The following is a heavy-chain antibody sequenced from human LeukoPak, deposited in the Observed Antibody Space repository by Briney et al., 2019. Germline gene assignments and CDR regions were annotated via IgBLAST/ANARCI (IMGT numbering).Heavy chain of an antibody. CDR3: ARGGITIFGVVIKSCNWFDP. Sequence: GASVKVSCKASGGTFSSYAISWVRQAPGQGLEWMGGIIPILGTANYAQKFQGRVTITADESTSTAYMELSSLRSEDTAVYYCARGGITIFGVVIKSCNWFDPWGQGTLVTVSS. CDR1: GGTFSSYA. D-gene: IGHD3-3*01. J-gene: IGHJ5*02. V-gene: IGHV1-69*01. CDR2: IIPILGTA.